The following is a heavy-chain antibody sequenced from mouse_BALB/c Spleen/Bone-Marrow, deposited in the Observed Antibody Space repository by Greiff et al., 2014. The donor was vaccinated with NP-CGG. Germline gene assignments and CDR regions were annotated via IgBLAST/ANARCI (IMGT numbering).Heavy chain of an antibody. V-gene: IGHV1S22*01. Sequence: LQQPGSELVRPGTSVKLSCKASGYTFTSYWMHWVKQRPGQGLEWIGNIYPFSGNSNYDEKFKSKATLTVDTSSSTAYMQLSSLTSEDSAVYYCTRSPITTVVAETMDCWGQGTSVTVSS. J-gene: IGHJ4*01. CDR1: GYTFTSYW. CDR3: TRSPITTVVAETMDC. D-gene: IGHD1-1*01. CDR2: IYPFSGNS.